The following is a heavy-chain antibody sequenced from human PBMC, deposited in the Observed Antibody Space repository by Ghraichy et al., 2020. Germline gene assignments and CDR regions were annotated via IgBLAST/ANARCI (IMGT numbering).Heavy chain of an antibody. V-gene: IGHV4-30-4*01. CDR3: ATTGETSYAFDV. Sequence: SQTLSLTCTVSGGSIGSPADYYWSFIRQPPGKGLEWIGYIYYSGSTSYNPSLKGRVSMSVDTSKNQFSLRLTSVTAADTAMYYCATTGETSYAFDVWGLGTMVTVSS. J-gene: IGHJ3*01. CDR2: IYYSGST. D-gene: IGHD1-1*01. CDR1: GGSIGSPADYY.